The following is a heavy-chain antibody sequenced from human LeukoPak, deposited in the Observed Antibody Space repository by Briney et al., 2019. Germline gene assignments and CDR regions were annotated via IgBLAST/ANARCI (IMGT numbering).Heavy chain of an antibody. CDR1: GFTFSDSY. CDR2: ISGSSNDI. V-gene: IGHV3-11*06. D-gene: IGHD3-16*02. CDR3: AREENDYVWGSYLADLWYFDL. J-gene: IGHJ2*01. Sequence: GGSLRLSCAASGFTFSDSYMSWIRQAPGKGLEWVSYISGSSNDINYADSVKGRFTVSRDNTKNSLFLQMNSLRVEDTAVYYCAREENDYVWGSYLADLWYFDLWGRGTLVTVSS.